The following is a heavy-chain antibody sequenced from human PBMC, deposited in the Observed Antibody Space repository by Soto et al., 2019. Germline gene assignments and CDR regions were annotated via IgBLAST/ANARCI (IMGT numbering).Heavy chain of an antibody. CDR3: AREIRLVPYCSSTSCSGSQHNWFDP. D-gene: IGHD2-2*01. J-gene: IGHJ5*02. Sequence: PGGSLRLSCAASGFTFSSYAMHWVRQAPGKGLEWVAVISYDGSNKYYADYVKGRFTISRDNSKNTLYLQMNSLRAEDTAVYYCAREIRLVPYCSSTSCSGSQHNWFDPWGQGTLVTVSS. CDR2: ISYDGSNK. CDR1: GFTFSSYA. V-gene: IGHV3-30-3*01.